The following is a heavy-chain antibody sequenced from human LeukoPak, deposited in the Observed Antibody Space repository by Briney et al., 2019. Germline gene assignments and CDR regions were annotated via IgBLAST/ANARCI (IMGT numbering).Heavy chain of an antibody. D-gene: IGHD1-26*01. J-gene: IGHJ4*02. CDR2: IYHSGST. CDR3: ASLRERSYYARGFDY. Sequence: SETLSLTCTVSGYSISSGYYWGWIRQPPGKGLEWIGSIYHSGSTYYNPSLKSRVTISVDTSKNQFSLRLSSVTAADTAVYYCASLRERSYYARGFDYWGQGTLVTVSS. CDR1: GYSISSGYY. V-gene: IGHV4-38-2*02.